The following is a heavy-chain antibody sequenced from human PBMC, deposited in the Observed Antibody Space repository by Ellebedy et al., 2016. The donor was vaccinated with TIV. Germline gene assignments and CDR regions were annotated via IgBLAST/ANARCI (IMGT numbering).Heavy chain of an antibody. D-gene: IGHD5-12*01. CDR1: GYTFTSYY. CDR2: INPSGGST. Sequence: ASVKVSCKASGYTFTSYYMHWVRQAPGQGLEWMGIINPSGGSTSYAQKFQGRVTMTRDTSTSTVYMELSSLRSEDTAVYYCARDHGAMIIPQGFVDYWGQGTLVTVSP. CDR3: ARDHGAMIIPQGFVDY. V-gene: IGHV1-46*01. J-gene: IGHJ4*02.